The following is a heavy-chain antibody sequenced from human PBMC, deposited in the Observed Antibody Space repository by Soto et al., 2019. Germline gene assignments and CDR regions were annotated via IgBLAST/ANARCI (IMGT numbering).Heavy chain of an antibody. CDR2: IIPILGIA. D-gene: IGHD2-2*01. CDR1: GGTFSSYT. CDR3: ASQYGSSTSCYEDY. Sequence: QVQLVQSGAEVKKPGSSVKVSCKASGGTFSSYTISWVRQAPGQGLEWMGRIIPILGIANYAQKFQARVTITADKSTSTAYMELSSLRSEDTAVYYCASQYGSSTSCYEDYWGQGTLVTVSS. J-gene: IGHJ4*02. V-gene: IGHV1-69*02.